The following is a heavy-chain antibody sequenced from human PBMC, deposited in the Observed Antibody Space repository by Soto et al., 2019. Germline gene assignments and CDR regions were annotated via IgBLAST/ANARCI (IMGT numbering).Heavy chain of an antibody. Sequence: QLQLQESGPGLVKPSETLSLTCTVSGGSISSSSYYWGWIRQPPGKGLEWIGSIYYSGSTYYNPSLTSRVTLSVDTSKNQFSLKLSSVTAADTAVYYCARRLDCSGGSCYEFSFDIWGQGTMVTVSS. D-gene: IGHD2-15*01. CDR2: IYYSGST. V-gene: IGHV4-39*01. CDR3: ARRLDCSGGSCYEFSFDI. J-gene: IGHJ3*02. CDR1: GGSISSSSYY.